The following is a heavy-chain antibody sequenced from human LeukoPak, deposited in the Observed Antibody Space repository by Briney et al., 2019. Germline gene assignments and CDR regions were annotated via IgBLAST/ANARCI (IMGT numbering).Heavy chain of an antibody. Sequence: SETLSLTCTVSGGSISSGVYYWSWIRQPAGKGLEWIGHIYTSGTTNYNPSLKSRVTISVDTSKNRFSLKLSSVTAADTAVYYCAATSNYVDYWGQGTLVTVSS. J-gene: IGHJ4*02. D-gene: IGHD2-2*01. V-gene: IGHV4-61*09. CDR1: GGSISSGVYY. CDR2: IYTSGTT. CDR3: AATSNYVDY.